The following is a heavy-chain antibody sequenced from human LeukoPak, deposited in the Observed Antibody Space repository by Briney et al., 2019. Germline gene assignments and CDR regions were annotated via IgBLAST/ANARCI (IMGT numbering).Heavy chain of an antibody. CDR1: GGSISSYY. J-gene: IGHJ5*02. Sequence: SETLSLTCTVSGGSISSYYWSWIRQPAGKGREWIGRIYTSGSTNYNPSLKSRVTMSVDTSKNQFSLKLSSVTAADTAVYYCARGPRGYCTNGVCPTFDPWGQGTLVTVSS. D-gene: IGHD2-8*01. V-gene: IGHV4-4*07. CDR3: ARGPRGYCTNGVCPTFDP. CDR2: IYTSGST.